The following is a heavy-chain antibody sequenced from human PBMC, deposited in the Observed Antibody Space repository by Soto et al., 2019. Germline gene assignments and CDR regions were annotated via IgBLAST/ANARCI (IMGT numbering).Heavy chain of an antibody. CDR2: IYYSGST. J-gene: IGHJ4*02. D-gene: IGHD5-18*01. V-gene: IGHV4-39*01. CDR1: GGSISSSSYY. Sequence: SETLSLTCTVSGGSISSSSYYWGWIRQPPGKGLEWIGSIYYSGSTYYNPSLKSRVTISVDTSKNQFSLKLSSVTAADTAVYYCARRNTAMVSSFDYWGQGTLVTVSS. CDR3: ARRNTAMVSSFDY.